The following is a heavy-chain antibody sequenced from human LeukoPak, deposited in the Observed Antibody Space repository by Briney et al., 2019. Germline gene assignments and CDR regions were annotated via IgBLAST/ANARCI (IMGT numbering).Heavy chain of an antibody. J-gene: IGHJ6*03. V-gene: IGHV3-30*02. CDR1: GFSFTSYG. CDR3: VKELYMDV. CDR2: IQHDGSNK. Sequence: GGSLRLSCAASGFSFTSYGMHWVRQAPGKGLEWAAFIQHDGSNKYYGDSVKGRFIISRDNSKNTLYLQVNSLRTEDTAVYYCVKELYMDVWGKGTTVTVSS.